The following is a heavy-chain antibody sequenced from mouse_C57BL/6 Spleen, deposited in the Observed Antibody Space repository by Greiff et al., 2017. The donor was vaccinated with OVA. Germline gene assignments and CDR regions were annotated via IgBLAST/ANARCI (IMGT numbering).Heavy chain of an antibody. CDR2: IWSGGST. CDR3: ARGAQDLYAMDY. D-gene: IGHD3-2*02. V-gene: IGHV2-2*01. J-gene: IGHJ4*01. Sequence: VQGVESGPGLVQPSQSLSITCTVSGFSLTSYGVHWVRQSPGKGLEWLGVIWSGGSTDYNAAFISRLSISKDNSKSQVFFKMNSLQADDTAIYYCARGAQDLYAMDYWGQGTSVTVSS. CDR1: GFSLTSYG.